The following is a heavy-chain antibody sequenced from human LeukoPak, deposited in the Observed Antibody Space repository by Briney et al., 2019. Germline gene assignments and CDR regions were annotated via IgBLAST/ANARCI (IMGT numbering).Heavy chain of an antibody. V-gene: IGHV3-30*02. D-gene: IGHD1-26*01. CDR1: GFTFNNYG. J-gene: IGHJ4*02. CDR2: IRYDGSKK. Sequence: LTGGSLRLSCAASGFTFNNYGMHWVRQAPGKGLEWVAFIRYDGSKKYYADSVKGRFTISRDNAKNSLYLQMNSLRAEDTAVYYCARWGPLKGIWGQGTLVTVSS. CDR3: ARWGPLKGI.